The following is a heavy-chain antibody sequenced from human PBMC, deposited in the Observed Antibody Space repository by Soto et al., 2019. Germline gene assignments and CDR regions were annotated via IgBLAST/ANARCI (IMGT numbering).Heavy chain of an antibody. CDR1: GGSISSSSYY. CDR3: ARLVRPVEYDFWSGYGYYYYGMDV. J-gene: IGHJ6*02. V-gene: IGHV4-39*01. CDR2: IYYSGST. D-gene: IGHD3-3*01. Sequence: SETLSLTCTVSGGSISSSSYYWGWIRQPPGKGLERIGSIYYSGSTYYNPSLKSRVTISVDTSNNQFSLKLSSVTAADTAVYYCARLVRPVEYDFWSGYGYYYYGMDVWGQGTTVTVSS.